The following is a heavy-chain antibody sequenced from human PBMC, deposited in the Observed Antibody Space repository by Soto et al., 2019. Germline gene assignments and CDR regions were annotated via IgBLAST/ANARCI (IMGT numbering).Heavy chain of an antibody. CDR3: TRSIGSGGVIGGFDY. D-gene: IGHD3-16*02. J-gene: IGHJ4*02. Sequence: QVHLVQSETEVKKPGSAVRVSCKASGGTFNTYAMNWVRQAPGQGLEGMGGILPMFDRPRYAQKFQGRVTITVDEPTTTAYMELSSLRSDDTAVYYCTRSIGSGGVIGGFDYWGQGTLVTVSS. CDR1: GGTFNTYA. CDR2: ILPMFDRP. V-gene: IGHV1-69*01.